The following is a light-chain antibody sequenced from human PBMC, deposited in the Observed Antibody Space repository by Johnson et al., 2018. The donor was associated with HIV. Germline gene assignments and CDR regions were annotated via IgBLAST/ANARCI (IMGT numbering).Light chain of an antibody. CDR1: SSNIGSNY. J-gene: IGLJ1*01. V-gene: IGLV1-51*01. CDR2: DNN. Sequence: QSVLTQPPSVSAAPGQKVTISCSGSSSNIGSNYVSWYQHLPGTAPKLLIYDNNKRPSGIPDRFSGSKSGTSATLGITGLQTGDEADYYCGTWDSSLSAWFYVFGTGTKVTVL. CDR3: GTWDSSLSAWFYV.